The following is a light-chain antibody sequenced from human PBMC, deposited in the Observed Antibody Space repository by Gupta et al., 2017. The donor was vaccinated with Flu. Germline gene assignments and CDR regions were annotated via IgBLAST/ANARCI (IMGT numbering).Light chain of an antibody. CDR3: QQEDNFPLT. Sequence: DIQLTHSPSSVSASVGDRLTITCRASQGINSWLAWYQQKPGKAPKLLIYAASKLASGVPSRFSGSGSGTEFTLTISSLQPEDSATYYCQQEDNFPLTFGGGTKVEIK. CDR1: QGINSW. V-gene: IGKV1-12*01. J-gene: IGKJ4*01. CDR2: AAS.